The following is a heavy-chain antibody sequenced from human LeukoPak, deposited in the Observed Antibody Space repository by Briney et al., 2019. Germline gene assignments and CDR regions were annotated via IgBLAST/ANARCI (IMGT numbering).Heavy chain of an antibody. CDR3: AKGFSYYYDSSGPWDY. CDR1: GFTFDDYA. Sequence: HPGGSLRLSCAASGFTFDDYAMHWVRQAPGKGLEWVSGISWNSGSIGYADSVKGRFTISRDNAKNSLYLQMNSLRAEDMAVYYCAKGFSYYYDSSGPWDYWGQGTLVTVSS. V-gene: IGHV3-9*03. D-gene: IGHD3-22*01. J-gene: IGHJ4*02. CDR2: ISWNSGSI.